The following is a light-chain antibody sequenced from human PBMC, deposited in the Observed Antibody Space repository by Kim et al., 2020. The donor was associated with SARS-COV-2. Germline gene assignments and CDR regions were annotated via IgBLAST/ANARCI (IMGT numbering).Light chain of an antibody. Sequence: ALGQTVRITCQGDNLRTYYATRYQQKPGRAPVLVIFGKNNRPSGIPDRFSGSSSGNTASLTITGAQAEDEADYYCKSRDSSGNLLVFGGGTQLTVL. CDR3: KSRDSSGNLLV. J-gene: IGLJ2*01. CDR1: NLRTYY. V-gene: IGLV3-19*01. CDR2: GKN.